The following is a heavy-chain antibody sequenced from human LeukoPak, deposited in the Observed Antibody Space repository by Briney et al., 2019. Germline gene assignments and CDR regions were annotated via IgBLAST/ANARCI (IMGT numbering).Heavy chain of an antibody. D-gene: IGHD3-10*01. CDR2: INPNSGGT. V-gene: IGHV1-2*02. CDR1: GYTFINYY. J-gene: IGHJ4*02. CDR3: ARDRWGITMVRGVMGGFDY. Sequence: ASVKVSCKASGYTFINYYMHWVRQAPGQGLEWMGWINPNSGGTNYAQKFQGRVTMTRDTSISTAYMELSRLRSDDTAVYYCARDRWGITMVRGVMGGFDYWGQGTLVTVSS.